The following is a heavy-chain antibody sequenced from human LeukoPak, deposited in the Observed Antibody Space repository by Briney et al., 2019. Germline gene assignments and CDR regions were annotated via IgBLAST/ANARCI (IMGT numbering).Heavy chain of an antibody. CDR3: ARDPPSVTTVTGYYGMDV. Sequence: GGSLRLSCAASGFTFSSYWMSWVRQAPGKGLEWVALIWYDGSNEYYADSVKGRFTLSRDNSRNTLYLQMNSLRADDTAVYYCARDPPSVTTVTGYYGMDVWGQGTTVTVSS. J-gene: IGHJ6*02. CDR2: IWYDGSNE. CDR1: GFTFSSYW. D-gene: IGHD4-11*01. V-gene: IGHV3-33*08.